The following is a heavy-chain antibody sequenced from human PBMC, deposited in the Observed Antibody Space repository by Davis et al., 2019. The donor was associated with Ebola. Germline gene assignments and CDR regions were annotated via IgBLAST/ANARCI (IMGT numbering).Heavy chain of an antibody. CDR2: ISAYNGNT. Sequence: ASVKVSCKASGYTFKNSAISWVRQAPGQGLEWMGWISAYNGNTNYAQILQGRVTMTTDTSTSTAYMELRSLRSDDTAVYYCAYHDFWSGYQPFDPWGQGTRVTVSS. CDR1: GYTFKNSA. V-gene: IGHV1-18*01. J-gene: IGHJ5*02. CDR3: AYHDFWSGYQPFDP. D-gene: IGHD3-3*01.